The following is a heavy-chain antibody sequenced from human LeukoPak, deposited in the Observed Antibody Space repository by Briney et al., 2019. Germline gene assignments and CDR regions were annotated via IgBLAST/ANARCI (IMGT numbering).Heavy chain of an antibody. CDR3: ARTLQELLPPTDYYYYGMDV. CDR2: ISYDGSNK. Sequence: GGPLRLSCAASGFTFSSYAMHWVRQAPGKGLEWVAVISYDGSNKYYADSVKGRFTISRDNSKNTPYLQMNSLRAEDTAVYYCARTLQELLPPTDYYYYGMDVWGQGTTVTVSS. D-gene: IGHD1-26*01. V-gene: IGHV3-30-3*01. CDR1: GFTFSSYA. J-gene: IGHJ6*02.